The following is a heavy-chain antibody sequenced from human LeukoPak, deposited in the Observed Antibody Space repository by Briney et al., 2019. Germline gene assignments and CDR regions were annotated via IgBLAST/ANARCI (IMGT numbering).Heavy chain of an antibody. V-gene: IGHV1-46*01. D-gene: IGHD2-8*02. CDR2: VNPSGGVT. CDR1: GYTFTSYY. Sequence: ASVKVSCKASGYTFTSYYMHWVRQAPGQGFEWMGVVNPSGGVTTDAQKFQGRVSMTWDMSTSTVYMELSSLGSEDTAIYYCAREPSRTGYSTGYYYVDHWGQGTLVTVSS. J-gene: IGHJ4*02. CDR3: AREPSRTGYSTGYYYVDH.